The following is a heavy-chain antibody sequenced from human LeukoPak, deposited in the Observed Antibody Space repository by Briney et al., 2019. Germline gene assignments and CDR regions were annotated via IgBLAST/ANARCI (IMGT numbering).Heavy chain of an antibody. Sequence: PEASVKLSCKASGFTFSSYAINWVRQAPGQGLEWMGGIIHIFSNTNYAQKVQGRVTITADKSTNTAYMELSSLRAEDTAVYYCARAYMVRGVITPNAFDIWGQGTMVTVSS. V-gene: IGHV1-69*06. J-gene: IGHJ3*02. CDR1: GFTFSSYA. CDR2: IIHIFSNT. D-gene: IGHD3-10*01. CDR3: ARAYMVRGVITPNAFDI.